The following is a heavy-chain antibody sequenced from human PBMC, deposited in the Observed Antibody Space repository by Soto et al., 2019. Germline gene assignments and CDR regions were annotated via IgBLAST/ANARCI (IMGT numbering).Heavy chain of an antibody. J-gene: IGHJ6*02. CDR2: IYYSGST. V-gene: IGHV4-59*01. CDR1: GGSISSYY. CDR3: ARDRITMVRGAPRFDRYYYYDVDV. Sequence: ASETLSLTCTVSGGSISSYYWSWIRQPPGKGLEWIGYIYYSGSTNYNPSLKSRVTISVDTSKNQFSLKLSSVTAADTAVYYCARDRITMVRGAPRFDRYYYYDVDVWGQGTTVTVSS. D-gene: IGHD3-10*01.